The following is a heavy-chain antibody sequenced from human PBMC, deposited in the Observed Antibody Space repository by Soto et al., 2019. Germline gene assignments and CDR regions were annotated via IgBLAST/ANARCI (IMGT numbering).Heavy chain of an antibody. D-gene: IGHD3-22*01. Sequence: PGESLKISCKGSGYSFTSYWIGWVRQMPGKGLEWMGIIYPGDSDTRYSPSFQGQVTISADKSISTAYLQWSSLKASDTAMYYCASYFYDSSVYSAHNSYYYYGMDVWGQGTTVTVS. V-gene: IGHV5-51*01. CDR3: ASYFYDSSVYSAHNSYYYYGMDV. CDR2: IYPGDSDT. CDR1: GYSFTSYW. J-gene: IGHJ6*02.